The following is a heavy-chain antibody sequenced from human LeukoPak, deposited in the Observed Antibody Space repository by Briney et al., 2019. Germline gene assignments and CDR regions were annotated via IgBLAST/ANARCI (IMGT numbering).Heavy chain of an antibody. CDR1: GGSISTTNYY. Sequence: SVTLSLTCTASGGSISTTNYYWGWIRQPPGRDLEWIGSIYSSGNTYYNPSLESRVTISVDTSKNQLSLKLTSATAADTSVYYCARHSGLRSPFDPWGQGTLVTVSS. CDR2: IYSSGNT. CDR3: ARHSGLRSPFDP. V-gene: IGHV4-39*01. J-gene: IGHJ5*02. D-gene: IGHD3-3*01.